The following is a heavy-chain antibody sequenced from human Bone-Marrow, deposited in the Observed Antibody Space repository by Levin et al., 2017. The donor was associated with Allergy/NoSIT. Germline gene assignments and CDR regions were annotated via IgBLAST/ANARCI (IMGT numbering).Heavy chain of an antibody. CDR2: IYYSGST. V-gene: IGHV4-39*07. J-gene: IGHJ6*02. D-gene: IGHD2-2*02. CDR3: ARVINPTELYLKPAPGPAAIPAYYYYYGMDV. Sequence: SQTLSLTCTVSGGSISSSSYYWGWIRQPPGKGLEWIGSIYYSGSTYYNPSLKSRVTISVDTSKNQFSLKLSSVTAADTAVYYCARVINPTELYLKPAPGPAAIPAYYYYYGMDVWGQGTTVTVSS. CDR1: GGSISSSSYY.